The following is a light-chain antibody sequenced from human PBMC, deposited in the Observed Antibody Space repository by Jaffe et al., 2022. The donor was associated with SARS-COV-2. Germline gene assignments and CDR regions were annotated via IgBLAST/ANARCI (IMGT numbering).Light chain of an antibody. CDR2: AAS. Sequence: DIQMTQSPSSLSASVGDRVTITCRASQSISTFLNWYQSKPGMAPQLLIYAASTLQSGVPSRFSGGGSGTDFTLTISSLQPEDFATYYCQQSYGTPITFGQGTRLEI. CDR3: QQSYGTPIT. J-gene: IGKJ5*01. V-gene: IGKV1-39*01. CDR1: QSISTF.